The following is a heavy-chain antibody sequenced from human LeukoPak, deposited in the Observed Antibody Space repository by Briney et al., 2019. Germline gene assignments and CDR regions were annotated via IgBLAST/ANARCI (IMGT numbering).Heavy chain of an antibody. CDR1: GASISGGGYY. D-gene: IGHD2-15*01. V-gene: IGHV4-31*03. CDR3: ARDNCSGGSCYSDY. J-gene: IGHJ4*02. Sequence: SETLSLTCTVSGASISGGGYYWTWIRQHPGKGLEWIGYIYYSGSTYYNPSLKSRVTISVDTSKNQFSLKLSSVTAADTAVYYCARDNCSGGSCYSDYWGQGTLVTVSS. CDR2: IYYSGST.